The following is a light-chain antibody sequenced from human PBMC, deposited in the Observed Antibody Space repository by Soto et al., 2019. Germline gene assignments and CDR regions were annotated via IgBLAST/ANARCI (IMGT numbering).Light chain of an antibody. CDR2: EVS. V-gene: IGLV2-14*01. J-gene: IGLJ1*01. CDR1: SSDVGAYDY. CDR3: SSYTSSRGV. Sequence: QSALTQPASVSGSPGQSITISCTGTSSDVGAYDYVSWYQQHPGKAPKLMIYEVSNRPSGVSNRFSGSKSGNTASLTISGLQAEDEADYYCSSYTSSRGVFGTGTKLTVL.